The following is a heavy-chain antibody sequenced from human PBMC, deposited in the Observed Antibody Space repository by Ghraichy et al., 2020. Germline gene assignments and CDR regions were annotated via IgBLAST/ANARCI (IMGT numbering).Heavy chain of an antibody. Sequence: GESLNISCAASGFTFSNYAMSWVRQAPGKGLQWVSGISGSGDSTYYADSVKGRFTISRDNSQNTLYLQMNSLRAEDTAIYYCAKDYDEWELRHYYFDHWGQGTLVTVSS. CDR2: ISGSGDST. J-gene: IGHJ4*02. V-gene: IGHV3-23*01. CDR3: AKDYDEWELRHYYFDH. D-gene: IGHD1-26*01. CDR1: GFTFSNYA.